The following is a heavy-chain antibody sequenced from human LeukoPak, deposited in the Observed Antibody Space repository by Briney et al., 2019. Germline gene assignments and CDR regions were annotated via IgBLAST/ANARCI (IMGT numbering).Heavy chain of an antibody. CDR1: GFIYNTYW. V-gene: IGHV3-74*01. CDR3: ARTRARSHFDY. Sequence: PGGSLRLSCAASGFIYNTYWMYWVRQAPGKGLEWVSQIHSDGSRTSYADSVKGRFTISGDNAKNSLYLQMNSLRDEDTAVYYCARTRARSHFDYWGQGTLVTVSS. J-gene: IGHJ4*02. CDR2: IHSDGSRT.